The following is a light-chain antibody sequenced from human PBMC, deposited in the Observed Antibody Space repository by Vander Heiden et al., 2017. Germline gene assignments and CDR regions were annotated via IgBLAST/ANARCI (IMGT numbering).Light chain of an antibody. Sequence: DIQMTQYPSSLSAPVVDSVTLTCRASQSISSNLNWYQQKTGKAPKILIIAAASWRGRGPSRCLGGGSCAEVSRPISSLQPDEFSTVYYQQSYSNRRTFGQGTKVXIK. V-gene: IGKV1-39*01. CDR1: QSISSN. CDR3: QQSYSNRRT. CDR2: AAA. J-gene: IGKJ1*01.